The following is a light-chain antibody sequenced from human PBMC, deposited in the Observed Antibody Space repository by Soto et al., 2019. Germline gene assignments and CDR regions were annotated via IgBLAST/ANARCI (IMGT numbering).Light chain of an antibody. V-gene: IGKV1D-16*01. CDR1: QGISRR. Sequence: DVQMTQSPPSLSASVGDTVTITCRASQGISRRLAWYQQKPEQAPKSLIHTASSLQSGVPSRFSGSESGTDFTLTISSLQPEDFATYYCQQYDTYPWTFGQGTTVEI. J-gene: IGKJ1*01. CDR2: TAS. CDR3: QQYDTYPWT.